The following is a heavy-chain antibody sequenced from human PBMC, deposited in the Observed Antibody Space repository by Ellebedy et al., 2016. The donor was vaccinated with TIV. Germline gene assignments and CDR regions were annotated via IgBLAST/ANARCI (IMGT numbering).Heavy chain of an antibody. D-gene: IGHD3-10*01. J-gene: IGHJ6*03. V-gene: IGHV4-34*01. CDR1: GGSFSGYF. CDR2: INNSGST. CDR3: ARVGRGGGYYMDA. Sequence: GSLRLSXAVYGGSFSGYFWTWIRQPPGKGLEWIGEINNSGSTNYNSSLKSRVTISVDTSKSQFSLKMKSLTAADTAVYYCARVGRGGGYYMDAWGKGTTVTVSS.